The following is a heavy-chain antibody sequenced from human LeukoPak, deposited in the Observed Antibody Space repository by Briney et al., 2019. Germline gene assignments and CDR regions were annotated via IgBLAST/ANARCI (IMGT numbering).Heavy chain of an antibody. CDR3: AKRGVVIRVILVGFHKEAYYFDS. J-gene: IGHJ4*02. D-gene: IGHD3-22*01. CDR2: ISDSGGGT. V-gene: IGHV3-23*01. Sequence: PGGSLRLSCAVSGITLSNYGMSWVRQAPGKGLEWVAGISDSGGGTNYADSVKGRFIISRDNPKNTLYLQMNSLRAEDTAVYFCAKRGVVIRVILVGFHKEAYYFDSWGQGALVTVFS. CDR1: GITLSNYG.